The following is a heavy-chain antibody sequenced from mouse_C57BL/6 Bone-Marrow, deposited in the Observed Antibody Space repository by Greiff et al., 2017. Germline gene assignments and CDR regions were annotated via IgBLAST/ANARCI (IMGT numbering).Heavy chain of an antibody. CDR2: IRLKSDNYAT. CDR1: GFTFSNYW. D-gene: IGHD2-3*01. Sequence: EVQLVESGGGLVQPGGSMKLSCVASGFTFSNYWMNWVRQSPEKGLEWVAQIRLKSDNYATHYAESVKGRFTISRDDSKSSVYLQMNNLRAEDTGIYYCTGEGWLLDYAMDYWGQGTSVTVSS. CDR3: TGEGWLLDYAMDY. V-gene: IGHV6-3*01. J-gene: IGHJ4*01.